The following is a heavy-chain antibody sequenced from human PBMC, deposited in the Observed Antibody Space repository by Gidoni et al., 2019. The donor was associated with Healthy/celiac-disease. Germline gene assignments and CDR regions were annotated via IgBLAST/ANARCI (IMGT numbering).Heavy chain of an antibody. J-gene: IGHJ4*02. D-gene: IGHD4-17*01. Sequence: QVQLVESGGGVVQPGRSLRLSCAASGFTFSSYGMHWVRQAPGKGLGWVAVIWYDGSNKYYADSVKGRFTISRDNSKNTLYLQMNSLRAEDTAVYYCARGMTTVTTFDYWGQGTLVTVSS. CDR1: GFTFSSYG. V-gene: IGHV3-33*01. CDR3: ARGMTTVTTFDY. CDR2: IWYDGSNK.